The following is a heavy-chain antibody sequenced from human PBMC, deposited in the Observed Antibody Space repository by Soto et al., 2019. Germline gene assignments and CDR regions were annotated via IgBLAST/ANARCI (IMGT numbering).Heavy chain of an antibody. Sequence: QVQLQQWGAGLLKPSETLSLTCAVYGGSFSGYYWSWIRQPPGKGLEWIGEINHSGSTNYNPSLKSRVTLSVDTSKNQFSLKLSSVTAADTDVYYCARGPWNYDYIWGSKVFDYWGQGTLVTVSS. CDR2: INHSGST. J-gene: IGHJ4*02. CDR3: ARGPWNYDYIWGSKVFDY. D-gene: IGHD3-16*01. V-gene: IGHV4-34*01. CDR1: GGSFSGYY.